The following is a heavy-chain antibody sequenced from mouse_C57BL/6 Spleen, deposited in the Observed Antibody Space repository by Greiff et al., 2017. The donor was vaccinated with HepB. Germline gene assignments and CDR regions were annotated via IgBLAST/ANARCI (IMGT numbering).Heavy chain of an antibody. J-gene: IGHJ4*01. V-gene: IGHV1-15*01. Sequence: QVQLQQSGAELVRPGASVTLSCKASGYTFTDYEMHWVKQTPVHGLEWIGAIDPETGGTAYNQKFKGKAILTADKSSSTAYMELRSLTSEDSAVYYCTRSRGGYYAMDYWGQGTSVTVSS. CDR1: GYTFTDYE. CDR2: IDPETGGT. CDR3: TRSRGGYYAMDY.